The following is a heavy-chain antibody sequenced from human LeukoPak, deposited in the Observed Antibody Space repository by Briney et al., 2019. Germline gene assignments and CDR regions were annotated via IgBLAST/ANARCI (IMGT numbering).Heavy chain of an antibody. J-gene: IGHJ4*02. CDR1: GYTFTGYY. Sequence: EASVKVSCKASGYTFTGYYMHWVRQATGQGLEWMGWMNPNSGNTGYAQKFQGRVTMTRNTSISTAYMELSSLRSEDTAVYYCARGGHNYYDSSGYPDYWGQGTLVTVSS. CDR3: ARGGHNYYDSSGYPDY. D-gene: IGHD3-22*01. V-gene: IGHV1-8*02. CDR2: MNPNSGNT.